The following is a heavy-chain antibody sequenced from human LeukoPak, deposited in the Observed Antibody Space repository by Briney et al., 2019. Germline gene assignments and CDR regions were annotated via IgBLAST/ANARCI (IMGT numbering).Heavy chain of an antibody. CDR2: ISSSGSTI. CDR3: AGGDYGGNPYFDY. V-gene: IGHV3-11*01. D-gene: IGHD4-23*01. J-gene: IGHJ4*02. CDR1: GFTFSDYY. Sequence: GGSLRLSCAASGFTFSDYYMSWIRQAPGKGLEWVSYISSSGSTIYYADSMKGRFTISRDNAKNSLYLQMNSLRAEDTAVYYCAGGDYGGNPYFDYWGQGTLVTVSS.